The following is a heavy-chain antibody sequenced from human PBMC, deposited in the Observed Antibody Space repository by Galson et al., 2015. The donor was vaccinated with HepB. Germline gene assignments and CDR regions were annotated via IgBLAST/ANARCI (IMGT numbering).Heavy chain of an antibody. J-gene: IGHJ6*03. CDR2: VFYSGRTGGTT. Sequence: ETLSLTCNISGGFINTYYWNWIRQPPGKGLEWIGHVFYSGRTGGTTHYNPSLQSRVTISVDSSKTHFSLKLNSVTAGDTAVYYCARGHYYFRYMDVWGKGTTVTVYS. V-gene: IGHV4-59*01. CDR3: ARGHYYFRYMDV. CDR1: GGFINTYY.